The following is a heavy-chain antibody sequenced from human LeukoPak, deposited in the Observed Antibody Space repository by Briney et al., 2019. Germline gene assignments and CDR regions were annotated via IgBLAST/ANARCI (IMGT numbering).Heavy chain of an antibody. J-gene: IGHJ4*02. Sequence: GGSLRLSCEASGFNFNSYDLNWVRQAPGKGLEWVSTIRISGRSTYYVDSVKGRFTISRDDSKNTLYLQMDGLRAEDTAVYYCAKRGASMITSGGVIAGDYFDDWGQGALVTVSS. D-gene: IGHD3-16*02. CDR2: IRISGRST. CDR3: AKRGASMITSGGVIAGDYFDD. V-gene: IGHV3-23*01. CDR1: GFNFNSYD.